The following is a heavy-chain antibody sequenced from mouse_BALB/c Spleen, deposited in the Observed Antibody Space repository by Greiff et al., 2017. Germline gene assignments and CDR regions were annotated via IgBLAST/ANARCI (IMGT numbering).Heavy chain of an antibody. Sequence: VQLQQSGPELEKPGASVKISCKASGYSFTGYNMNWVKQSNGKSLEWIGNIDPYDGGTSYNQKFKGKATLTVDKSSSTAYMQLKSLTSEDSAVYYCERSDYDYSSFAYWGQGTLVTVSA. CDR2: IDPYDGGT. CDR1: GYSFTGYN. D-gene: IGHD2-4*01. J-gene: IGHJ3*01. CDR3: ERSDYDYSSFAY. V-gene: IGHV1S135*01.